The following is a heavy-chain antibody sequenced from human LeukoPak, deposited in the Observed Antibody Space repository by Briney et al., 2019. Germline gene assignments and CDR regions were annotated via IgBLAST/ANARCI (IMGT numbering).Heavy chain of an antibody. J-gene: IGHJ3*02. CDR3: TSYIAAAGRTKAFDI. D-gene: IGHD6-13*01. V-gene: IGHV3-73*01. Sequence: GGSLKLSCAASGFTFSASSVHWVRQASGKGLEWVGRIRSKANSYATAYAASVKGRFTSSRDDSKNTAYLQMNSLKTEDTAAYYCTSYIAAAGRTKAFDIWGQGTMVTVSS. CDR1: GFTFSASS. CDR2: IRSKANSYAT.